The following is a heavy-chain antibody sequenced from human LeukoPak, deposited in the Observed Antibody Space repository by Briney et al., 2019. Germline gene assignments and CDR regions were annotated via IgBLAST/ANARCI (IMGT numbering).Heavy chain of an antibody. CDR1: GYSISSGYY. Sequence: SETLSLTCAVSGYSISSGYYWGWIRQPPGKGLEWIGSIYHSGSTYYNPSLKSRVTISVDTSKNQFSLKLSSVTAADTAVYYCARRKRLRLGELSPHDYWGQGTLVTVSS. CDR3: ARRKRLRLGELSPHDY. CDR2: IYHSGST. D-gene: IGHD3-16*02. J-gene: IGHJ4*02. V-gene: IGHV4-38-2*01.